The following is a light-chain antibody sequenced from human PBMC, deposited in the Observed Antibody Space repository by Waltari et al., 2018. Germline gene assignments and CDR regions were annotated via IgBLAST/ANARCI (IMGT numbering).Light chain of an antibody. Sequence: QSALTQPASVSGSPGQSITISCTGTSSDVGSHNLVSWYHQHPGKATNLMSYEVSTRPSGVANRFSGSKSGNTASLTISGLQAEDEAAYYCCSHAGSSTVVFGGGTKLTVL. CDR2: EVS. J-gene: IGLJ2*01. CDR3: CSHAGSSTVV. V-gene: IGLV2-23*02. CDR1: SSDVGSHNL.